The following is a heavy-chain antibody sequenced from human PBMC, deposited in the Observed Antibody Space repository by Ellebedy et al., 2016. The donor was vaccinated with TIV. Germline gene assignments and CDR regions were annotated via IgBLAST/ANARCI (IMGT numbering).Heavy chain of an antibody. Sequence: SGPTLVKPTQTLTLTCTFSGFSLSTSGVGVGWNRQPPGKALEWLALIYWNDDKRYSPSLRSRLTISKDTSNNQVVLTLTNMDPMDTATYYCEHERQWLPLDSWGQGTLVTVSS. CDR2: IYWNDDK. CDR1: GFSLSTSGVG. V-gene: IGHV2-5*01. CDR3: EHERQWLPLDS. D-gene: IGHD6-19*01. J-gene: IGHJ4*02.